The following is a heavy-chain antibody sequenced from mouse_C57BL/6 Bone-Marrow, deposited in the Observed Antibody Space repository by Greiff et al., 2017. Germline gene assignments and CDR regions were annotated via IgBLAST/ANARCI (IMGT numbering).Heavy chain of an antibody. V-gene: IGHV1-55*01. CDR2: ICPGSGST. D-gene: IGHD3-2*02. J-gene: IGHJ3*01. CDR3: ARDGSSGYKFAY. Sequence: QVQLQQPGAELVKPAASVKLSCKASGYTFTSYWITWVKQRPGQGLEWIGDICPGSGSTNYNEKFKRKATLTVAPSSSTAYMQLISLTTEDAAVNYCARDGSSGYKFAYWGQGTLGTVSA. CDR1: GYTFTSYW.